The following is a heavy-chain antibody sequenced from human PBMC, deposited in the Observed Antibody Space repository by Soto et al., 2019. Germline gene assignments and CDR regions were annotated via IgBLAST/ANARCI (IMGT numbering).Heavy chain of an antibody. J-gene: IGHJ6*03. Sequence: GGSLRLSCAASGFTFSSYSMNWVRQAPGKGLEWVSYISSSSSTIYYADSVKGRFTISRDNAKDSLYLQMNSLRAEDTAVYYCARDGPQYYYYYMDVWGKGTTVTVSS. CDR1: GFTFSSYS. CDR3: ARDGPQYYYYYMDV. V-gene: IGHV3-48*01. CDR2: ISSSSSTI.